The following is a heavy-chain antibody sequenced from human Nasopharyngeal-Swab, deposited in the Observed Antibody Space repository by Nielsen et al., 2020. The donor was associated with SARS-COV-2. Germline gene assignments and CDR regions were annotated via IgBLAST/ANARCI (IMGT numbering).Heavy chain of an antibody. Sequence: SETLSLTCAVSGYSISSGYYWDWIRQPPGKGLEWIGTMYPSGSTYYNPSVKSRVTISVDTSKNQFSLKLSSVTAADTAVYYCARDNQWDMSFDYWGQGTLVTVSS. D-gene: IGHD1-26*01. V-gene: IGHV4-38-2*02. CDR2: MYPSGST. CDR3: ARDNQWDMSFDY. J-gene: IGHJ4*02. CDR1: GYSISSGYY.